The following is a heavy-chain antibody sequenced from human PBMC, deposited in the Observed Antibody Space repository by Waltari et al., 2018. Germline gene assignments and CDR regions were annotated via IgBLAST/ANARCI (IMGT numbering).Heavy chain of an antibody. D-gene: IGHD2-15*01. CDR1: GYSISSGYY. J-gene: IGHJ4*02. V-gene: IGHV4-38-2*01. CDR3: AKVGVVAATVVWMIDY. CDR2: IDHSGST. Sequence: QVQLQESGPGLVKPSETLSLTCAVSGYSISSGYYWGWIRQPPGKGLEWIGSIDHSGSTYYNPSLKSRVTISVDTSKNQFSLKLSSVTAADTAVYYCAKVGVVAATVVWMIDYGGQGTLVTVSS.